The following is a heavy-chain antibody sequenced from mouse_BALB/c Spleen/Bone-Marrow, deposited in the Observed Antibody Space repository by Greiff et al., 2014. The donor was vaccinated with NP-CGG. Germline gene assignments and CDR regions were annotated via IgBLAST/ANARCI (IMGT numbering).Heavy chain of an antibody. CDR1: GYAFTNYL. CDR2: INPGSGGI. V-gene: IGHV1-54*03. Sequence: VKLVESGTDLVRPGTSVKVSCKASGYAFTNYLIEWIKQRPGQGLEWIGVINPGSGGINYNERFKGKATLTADKPSSTAYMQLSSLTSDDSAVYFCARSIYDGYSEAMDYWGQGTSVTVSS. CDR3: ARSIYDGYSEAMDY. J-gene: IGHJ4*01. D-gene: IGHD2-3*01.